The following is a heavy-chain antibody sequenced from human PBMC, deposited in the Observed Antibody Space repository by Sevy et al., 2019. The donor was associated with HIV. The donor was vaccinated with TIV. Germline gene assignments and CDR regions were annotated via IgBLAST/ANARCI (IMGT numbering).Heavy chain of an antibody. J-gene: IGHJ4*02. D-gene: IGHD3-10*01. V-gene: IGHV3-53*01. CDR3: ASTRDYYGSGSSGFDY. CDR1: GFTVSSNY. CDR2: IYSDDNT. Sequence: GGSLRLSCAASGFTVSSNYMTWVRQAPGEGLEWVSVIYSDDNTYYADSVKGRFTISRDNSKNTLYLQMNSLRAEDTAVYYCASTRDYYGSGSSGFDYWGQGTLVTVSS.